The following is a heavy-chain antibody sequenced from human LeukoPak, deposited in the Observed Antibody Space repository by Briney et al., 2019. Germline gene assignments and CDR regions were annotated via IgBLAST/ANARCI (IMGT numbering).Heavy chain of an antibody. V-gene: IGHV1-69*13. J-gene: IGHJ6*03. CDR3: ARDSRRDGYNNYYYMDV. Sequence: GASVKVSCXASGGTFSSYAISWVRQAPGQGLEWMGGIIPIFGTANYAQKFQGRVTITADESTSTAYMELSSLRSEDTAVYYCARDSRRDGYNNYYYMDVWGKGTTVTVSS. CDR2: IIPIFGTA. D-gene: IGHD5-24*01. CDR1: GGTFSSYA.